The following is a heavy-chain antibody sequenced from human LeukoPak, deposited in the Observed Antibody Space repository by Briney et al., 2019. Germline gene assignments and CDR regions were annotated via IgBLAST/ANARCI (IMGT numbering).Heavy chain of an antibody. CDR2: SRDKVNSYTT. V-gene: IGHV3-72*01. CDR3: ARVRGDYNFDY. D-gene: IGHD4-11*01. Sequence: GGSLRLSCAVSGLTFSDRYMDWVRQAPGKGLEWVGRSRDKVNSYTTEYAASVKGRFTISRGDSENSLYLQMNSLKTEDTAMYFCARVRGDYNFDYWGQGTLVTVSS. CDR1: GLTFSDRY. J-gene: IGHJ4*02.